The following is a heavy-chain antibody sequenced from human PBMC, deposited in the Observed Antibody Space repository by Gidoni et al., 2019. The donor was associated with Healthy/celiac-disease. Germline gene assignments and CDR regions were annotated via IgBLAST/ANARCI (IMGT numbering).Heavy chain of an antibody. CDR2: IKQDGSEK. CDR1: GFTSSSCW. CDR3: ARKPTTDKGTRVLFNAFDI. V-gene: IGHV3-7*01. J-gene: IGHJ3*02. Sequence: EVQLVESGGGLVQPVGSLRPSCAAFGFTSSSCWMSWVRQSPGKGLEWVGNIKQDGSEKYYVDSVKGRFTITRDNAKNSLYLQMNSLRAEDKAVYYCARKPTTDKGTRVLFNAFDIWGQGTMVTVSS. D-gene: IGHD1-1*01.